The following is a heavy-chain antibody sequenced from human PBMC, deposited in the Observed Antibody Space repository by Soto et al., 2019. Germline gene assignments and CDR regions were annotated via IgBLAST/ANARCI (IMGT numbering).Heavy chain of an antibody. V-gene: IGHV4-61*01. CDR3: ARNSRGYIYGYYFDS. CDR2: IYYTGTT. D-gene: IGHD5-18*01. J-gene: IGHJ4*02. CDR1: GRTVPNGTYY. Sequence: SETVSLTYTASGRTVPNGTYYRSWLLQPPGKGLEWIGYIYYTGTTNYNPSLKSHVTISVDTSKNQFSLKVKSVSAADTAVYFCARNSRGYIYGYYFDSWGQGTLVTVS.